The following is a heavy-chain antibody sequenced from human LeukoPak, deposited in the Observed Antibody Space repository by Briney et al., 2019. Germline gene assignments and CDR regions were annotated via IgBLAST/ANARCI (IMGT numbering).Heavy chain of an antibody. CDR1: GFTFSSNY. J-gene: IGHJ4*02. V-gene: IGHV3-53*01. D-gene: IGHD6-19*01. CDR3: ARVDSTGWFFFDY. CDR2: IYSGGST. Sequence: GGSLRLSCAASGFTFSSNYMNWVRQAPGKGLEWVSVIYSGGSTYYADSVKGRFTISRDKSKNTLYLQMNSLRAEDTAVYYCARVDSTGWFFFDYWGQGTLVTVSS.